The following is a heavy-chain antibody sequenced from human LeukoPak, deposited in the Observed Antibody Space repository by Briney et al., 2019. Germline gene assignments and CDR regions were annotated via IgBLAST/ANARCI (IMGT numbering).Heavy chain of an antibody. D-gene: IGHD3/OR15-3a*01. CDR2: IRASGDHM. CDR3: ARSVDGTALDY. CDR1: RLTLSDYY. J-gene: IGHJ4*02. Sequence: GGSLRLSCAASRLTLSDYYMTWVRQAAGKGLEWISYIRASGDHMFYADSVRGRFTISRDNAKNSIFLQMNSLRDDDTAVYYCARSVDGTALDYWGQGTLDTVSS. V-gene: IGHV3-11*01.